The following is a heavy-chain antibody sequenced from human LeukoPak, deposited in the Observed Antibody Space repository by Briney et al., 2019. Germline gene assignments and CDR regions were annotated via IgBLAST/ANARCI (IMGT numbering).Heavy chain of an antibody. J-gene: IGHJ5*02. D-gene: IGHD4-17*01. CDR2: IYYSGST. CDR3: ARDPQRGGDWFDP. Sequence: SETLSLTCTVSGGSISSSSYYWGWIRQPPGKGLEWIGSIYYSGSTYYNPSLKSRVTISVDTSKNQFSLKLSSVTAADTAVYYCARDPQRGGDWFDPWGQGTLVTVSS. V-gene: IGHV4-39*07. CDR1: GGSISSSSYY.